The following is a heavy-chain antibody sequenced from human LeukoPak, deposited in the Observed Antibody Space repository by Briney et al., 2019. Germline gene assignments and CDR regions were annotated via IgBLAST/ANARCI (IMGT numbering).Heavy chain of an antibody. CDR3: AMTTVMGQTAPYYYYMDV. V-gene: IGHV1-2*02. CDR1: GYTFNDYY. Sequence: GASVKVSCKASGYTFNDYYIHWVRQAPGQGLEWMGWINPNSGDANYAQKFQGRVTMTRDTSISTGYMELSRLKNDDTAVYYCAMTTVMGQTAPYYYYMDVWGKGTTVTVSS. D-gene: IGHD4-11*01. CDR2: INPNSGDA. J-gene: IGHJ6*03.